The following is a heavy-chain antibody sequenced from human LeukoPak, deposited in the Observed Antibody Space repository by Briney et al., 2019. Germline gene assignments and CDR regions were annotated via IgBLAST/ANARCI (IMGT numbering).Heavy chain of an antibody. CDR1: GFTFSSYA. CDR2: ISYDGSNK. D-gene: IGHD3-3*01. CDR3: ARVPRGYYTIQFGY. V-gene: IGHV3-30-3*01. Sequence: PGGSLRLSCAASGFTFSSYAMHWVRQAPGKGLEWVAVISYDGSNKYYADSVKGRFTISRDSSKNTLYLQMNSLRAEDTAVYYCARVPRGYYTIQFGYWGQGTLVTVSS. J-gene: IGHJ4*02.